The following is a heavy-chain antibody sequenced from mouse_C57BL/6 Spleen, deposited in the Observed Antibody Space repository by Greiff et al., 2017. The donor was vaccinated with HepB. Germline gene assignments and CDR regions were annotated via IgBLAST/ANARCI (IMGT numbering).Heavy chain of an antibody. CDR3: ARSYYYGSRLWYFDV. CDR2: IFPGRGST. CDR1: GYTFTSHW. V-gene: IGHV1-56*01. J-gene: IGHJ1*03. Sequence: QVQLQQSGPELVRPGASVKITCKAPGYTFTSHWMQWVRQRPGQGLEWMGEIFPGRGSTYYNEKFKGKAKLTVDTSSSTAYMQLSSLTSEDSAVYFCARSYYYGSRLWYFDVWGTGTTVTVSS. D-gene: IGHD1-1*01.